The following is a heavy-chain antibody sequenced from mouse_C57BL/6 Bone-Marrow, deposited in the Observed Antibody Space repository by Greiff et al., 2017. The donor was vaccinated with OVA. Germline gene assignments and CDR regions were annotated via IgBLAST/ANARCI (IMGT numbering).Heavy chain of an antibody. D-gene: IGHD2-5*01. Sequence: EVKVVESGGGLVQPGGSLKLSCAASGFTFSDYGMAWVRQAPRKGPEWVAFISNLAYSIYYADTVTGRFTISRENAKNTLYLEMSSLRSEDTAMYYCARHPYSIYAMDYWGQGTSVTVSS. CDR1: GFTFSDYG. V-gene: IGHV5-15*01. J-gene: IGHJ4*01. CDR3: ARHPYSIYAMDY. CDR2: ISNLAYSI.